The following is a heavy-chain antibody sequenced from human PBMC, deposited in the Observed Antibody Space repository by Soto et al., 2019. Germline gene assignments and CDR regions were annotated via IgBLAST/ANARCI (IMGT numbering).Heavy chain of an antibody. CDR3: ASGARRWYPYFFDS. CDR1: EGTFNSYA. D-gene: IGHD6-13*01. CDR2: IIPYYNTL. V-gene: IGHV1-69*01. Sequence: QAQVVQSGAEVRKPGSSVKLSCKASEGTFNSYAIAWVRQAPGQGLEWMGGIIPYYNTLNYAQKFQDRVTITADGSTNTVYMELSSLRSADTAVYFCASGARRWYPYFFDSWAQGTLVTVSS. J-gene: IGHJ4*02.